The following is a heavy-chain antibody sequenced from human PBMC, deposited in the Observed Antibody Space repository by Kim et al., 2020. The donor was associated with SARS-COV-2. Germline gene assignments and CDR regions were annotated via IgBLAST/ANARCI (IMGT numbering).Heavy chain of an antibody. D-gene: IGHD2-15*01. V-gene: IGHV3-23*01. CDR3: AKLTTNSGIKDIVVVVAASLDY. CDR1: GFTFSSYA. Sequence: GGSLRLSCAASGFTFSSYAMSWVRQAPGKGLEWVSAISGSGGSTYYADSVKGRFTISRDNSKNTLYLQMNSLRAEDTAVYYCAKLTTNSGIKDIVVVVAASLDYWGQGTLVTVSS. CDR2: ISGSGGST. J-gene: IGHJ4*02.